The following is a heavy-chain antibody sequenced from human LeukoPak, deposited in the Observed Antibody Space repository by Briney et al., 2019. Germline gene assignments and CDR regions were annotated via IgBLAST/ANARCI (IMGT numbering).Heavy chain of an antibody. V-gene: IGHV4-61*02. CDR2: IYTSGST. CDR1: GGSISSGSYY. Sequence: SETLSLTCTVSGGSISSGSYYWSWIRQPAGKGLEWIGRIYTSGSTYYNPSLKSRVTISVDTSKNQISLKLSSVTAADTAFYYCARQPETLVRGVFLSWFDPWGQGTLVTVSS. J-gene: IGHJ5*02. D-gene: IGHD3-10*01. CDR3: ARQPETLVRGVFLSWFDP.